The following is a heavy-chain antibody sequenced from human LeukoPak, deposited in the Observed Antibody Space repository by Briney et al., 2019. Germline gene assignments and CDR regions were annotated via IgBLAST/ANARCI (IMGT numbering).Heavy chain of an antibody. CDR1: GFTFSSYA. D-gene: IGHD6-19*01. J-gene: IGHJ4*02. V-gene: IGHV3-23*01. CDR3: ARDPPGIAVAGTEVFD. Sequence: GGSLRLSCAASGFTFSSYAMSWVRQAPGKGLEWVSAISGSGGSTYYADSVKGRFTISRDNSKNTLYLQMNSLRAEDTAVYYCARDPPGIAVAGTEVFDWGQGTLVTVSS. CDR2: ISGSGGST.